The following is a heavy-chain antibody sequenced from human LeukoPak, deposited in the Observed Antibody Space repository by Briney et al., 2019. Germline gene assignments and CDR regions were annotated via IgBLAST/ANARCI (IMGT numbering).Heavy chain of an antibody. D-gene: IGHD4-23*01. Sequence: GGSLRLSCAASGFTFSSYGMSWVRQAPGKGLEWISFISNSGHTIYYADSVKGRFTISRDNGKNSASLQMNSLKVEDTAVYYCAREDYGGNSFDLWGQGTLVTVSS. CDR2: ISNSGHTI. V-gene: IGHV3-48*04. CDR3: AREDYGGNSFDL. CDR1: GFTFSSYG. J-gene: IGHJ4*02.